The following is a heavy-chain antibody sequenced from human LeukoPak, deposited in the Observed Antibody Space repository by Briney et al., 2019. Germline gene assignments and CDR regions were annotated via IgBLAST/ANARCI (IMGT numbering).Heavy chain of an antibody. CDR2: ISSSGSTI. CDR3: ARIMITFGGGHYYYYYMDV. J-gene: IGHJ6*03. D-gene: IGHD3-16*01. Sequence: TGGSLRLSCAASGFTFSSYEMNWVRQAPGKGLEWVSYISSSGSTIYYADSVKGRFTISRDNAKNSLYLQMNSLRAEDTAVYYCARIMITFGGGHYYYYYMDVWGKGTTVTVSS. V-gene: IGHV3-48*03. CDR1: GFTFSSYE.